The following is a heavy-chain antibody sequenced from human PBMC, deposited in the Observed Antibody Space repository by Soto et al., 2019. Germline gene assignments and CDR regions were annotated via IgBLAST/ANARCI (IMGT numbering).Heavy chain of an antibody. V-gene: IGHV1-18*01. CDR1: GYTFTSYV. CDR2: ISAYNGNT. J-gene: IGHJ3*02. Sequence: GASLKLSCKASGYTFTSYVMSWVRQAPGQGLEWMGWISAYNGNTNYAQKLQGRVTMTTDTSTSTAYMELRSLRSDDTAVYYCARDQWYGAFDIWGQGTMVTVSS. D-gene: IGHD2-15*01. CDR3: ARDQWYGAFDI.